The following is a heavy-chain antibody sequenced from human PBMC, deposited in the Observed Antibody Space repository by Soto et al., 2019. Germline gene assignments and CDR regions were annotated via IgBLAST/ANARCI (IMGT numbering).Heavy chain of an antibody. CDR2: INHSGST. CDR1: GGSLSDYY. Sequence: PSETLSLTCAVYGGSLSDYYWNWIRLPPGKGLEWIGEINHSGSTSYNPSLESRVTISVDTSKNQFSLKLVSVTAADTAMYYCARSPKAILVPNYWGQGTLVTVYS. D-gene: IGHD2-15*01. V-gene: IGHV4-34*01. CDR3: ARSPKAILVPNY. J-gene: IGHJ4*02.